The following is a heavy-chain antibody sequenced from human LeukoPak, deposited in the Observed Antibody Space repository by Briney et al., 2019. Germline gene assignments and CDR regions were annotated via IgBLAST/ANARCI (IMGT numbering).Heavy chain of an antibody. J-gene: IGHJ5*02. D-gene: IGHD6-13*01. V-gene: IGHV4-39*07. CDR1: GGSISITSHY. CDR2: IYYSGST. CDR3: ARDQTWYSSSWYAECWFDP. Sequence: PSETLSLTCTVSGGSISITSHYWGWIRQPPGKGLEWIGSIYYSGSTYYNPSLKSRVTISVDTSKNQFSLKLSSVTAADTAVYYCARDQTWYSSSWYAECWFDPWGQGTLVTVSS.